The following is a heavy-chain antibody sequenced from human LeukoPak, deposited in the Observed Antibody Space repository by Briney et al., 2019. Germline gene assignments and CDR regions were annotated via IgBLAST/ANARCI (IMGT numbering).Heavy chain of an antibody. D-gene: IGHD4-11*01. CDR1: GGSISSGGYY. V-gene: IGHV4-39*07. J-gene: IGHJ4*02. CDR3: ARGPGYYSNYDY. CDR2: INHSGST. Sequence: SETLSLTCTVSGGSISSGGYYWSWIRQPPGKGLEWIGEINHSGSTNYNPSLKSRVTISVDTSKNQFSLKLSSVTAADTAVYYCARGPGYYSNYDYWGQGTLVTVSS.